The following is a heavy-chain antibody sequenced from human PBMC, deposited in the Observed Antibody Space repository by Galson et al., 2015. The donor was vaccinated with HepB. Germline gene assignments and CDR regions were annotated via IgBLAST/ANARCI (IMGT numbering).Heavy chain of an antibody. Sequence: SVKVSCKAYGYTFTVYYIHWVRQAPGQALEWMGCINPNSGGTNLAQKFQGRVTITRDTSASIAHMELNSLRSEDTAVYYCAREGTTGYPFDAFDIWGQGTMVTVSS. CDR3: AREGTTGYPFDAFDI. CDR2: INPNSGGT. D-gene: IGHD5-12*01. J-gene: IGHJ3*02. V-gene: IGHV1-2*02. CDR1: GYTFTVYY.